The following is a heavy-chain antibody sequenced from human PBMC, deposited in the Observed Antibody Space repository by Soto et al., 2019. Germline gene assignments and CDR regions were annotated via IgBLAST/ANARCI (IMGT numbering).Heavy chain of an antibody. CDR3: AAHDSGGYYAEY. J-gene: IGHJ4*02. V-gene: IGHV4-39*01. CDR2: IHYSGST. Sequence: QLQLQESGPGLVKPSETLSLTCTVSGYSVTISDYYWGWIRQPPGKGLEWIGSIHYSGSTYYNPSLKSRVAISGDTSKKQFSLKLTSVTAADAAVYYCAAHDSGGYYAEYWGQGTPVTVSA. D-gene: IGHD3-22*01. CDR1: GYSVTISDYY.